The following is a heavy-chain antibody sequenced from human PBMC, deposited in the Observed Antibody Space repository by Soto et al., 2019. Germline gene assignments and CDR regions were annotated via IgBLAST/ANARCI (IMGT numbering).Heavy chain of an antibody. CDR1: GYTFTGYY. CDR3: ARDPLLLWFGEAYYYYYGMDV. J-gene: IGHJ6*02. CDR2: INPNSGGT. Sequence: ASVKVSCKXSGYTFTGYYMHWVRQAPGQGLEWMGWINPNSGGTNYAQKFQGRVTMTRDTSISTAYMELSRLRSDDTAVYYCARDPLLLWFGEAYYYYYGMDVWGQGTTVTVSS. D-gene: IGHD3-10*01. V-gene: IGHV1-2*02.